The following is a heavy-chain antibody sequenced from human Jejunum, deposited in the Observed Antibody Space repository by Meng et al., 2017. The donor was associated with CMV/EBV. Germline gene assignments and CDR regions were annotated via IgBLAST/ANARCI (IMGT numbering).Heavy chain of an antibody. D-gene: IGHD3-22*01. CDR1: FTFNSYV. V-gene: IGHV3-30*02. CDR3: AKSSDNIGYLQYCLDY. CDR2: MRFDGTNK. Sequence: FTFNSYVIHWVRQAPGQGLEWVASMRFDGTNKYYVDSVKGRFTISRDNSKSTLYLQMNSLRAEDTAVYFCAKSSDNIGYLQYCLDYWGQGTLVTVSS. J-gene: IGHJ4*02.